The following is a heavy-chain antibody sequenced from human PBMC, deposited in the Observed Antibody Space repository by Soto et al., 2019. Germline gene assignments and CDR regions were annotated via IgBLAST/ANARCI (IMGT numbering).Heavy chain of an antibody. D-gene: IGHD3-9*01. Sequence: QITLKESGPTLVKPTQTLTLTCTFSGFSLSTSGVGVGWIRQPPGKALEWLALIYWDDDKRYSQSVKSRLTITKDPSKNQVVLTMTNMDPVDTATYYCAHRHALGGAYYDILTGYGGDWFDPWGQGTLVTVSS. CDR3: AHRHALGGAYYDILTGYGGDWFDP. CDR1: GFSLSTSGVG. CDR2: IYWDDDK. J-gene: IGHJ5*02. V-gene: IGHV2-5*02.